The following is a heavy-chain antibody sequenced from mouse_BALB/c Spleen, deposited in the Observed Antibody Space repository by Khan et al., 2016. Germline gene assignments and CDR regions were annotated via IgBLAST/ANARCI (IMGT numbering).Heavy chain of an antibody. CDR1: GYTFTIYT. CDR3: ARSRRMGGNCLFDY. J-gene: IGHJ2*01. Sequence: QVQLQQSGAELARPGASVKMSCKASGYTFTIYTMHWVKQRPGQGLEWIGYINPSSGYTNYNQKFKDKATLTADKSSSTAYMQLSSLTSEDSAVYYWARSRRMGGNCLFDYWGQGTTLTVSS. V-gene: IGHV1-4*01. CDR2: INPSSGYT. D-gene: IGHD2-1*01.